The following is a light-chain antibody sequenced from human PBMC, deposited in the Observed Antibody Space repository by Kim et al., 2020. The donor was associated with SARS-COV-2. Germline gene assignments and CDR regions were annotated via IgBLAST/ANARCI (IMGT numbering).Light chain of an antibody. V-gene: IGKV1-12*01. CDR1: QGIASW. CDR3: QQSNNLPIT. CDR2: AAS. Sequence: DVQITQSPSSVSASVGDRVTISCRAGQGIASWLAWYQHKPGKAPKLLIYAASALQDGVPSRFSGSGSGTEFTLTISSLQPEDCATYYCQQSNNLPITFGQGTRLEIK. J-gene: IGKJ5*01.